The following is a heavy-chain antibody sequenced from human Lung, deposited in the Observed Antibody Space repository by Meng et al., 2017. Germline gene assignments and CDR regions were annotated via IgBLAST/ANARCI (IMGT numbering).Heavy chain of an antibody. J-gene: IGHJ4*02. Sequence: QGQLPQWAAGLLKPAETLSLTCVVSGGCFSDYYWSLNRQPPGKGLEWIGEINHSGSTNYNPSLESRATISVDTSQNNLSLKLSSVTAADSAVYYCARGPTTMAHDFDYWGQGTLVTVSS. CDR1: GGCFSDYY. D-gene: IGHD4-11*01. CDR2: INHSGST. V-gene: IGHV4-34*01. CDR3: ARGPTTMAHDFDY.